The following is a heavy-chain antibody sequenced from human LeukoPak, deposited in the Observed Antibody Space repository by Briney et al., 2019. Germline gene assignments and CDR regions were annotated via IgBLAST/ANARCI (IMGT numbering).Heavy chain of an antibody. Sequence: PGRSLRLSCAASGFTFSDYAMHWVRQVPGKGLGWVGGSSWNSGTIAYVDSVKGRATISRDNARNSLYLEVNSLRVEDTALYHCAKDMAVGTSPRVYAFDVWGQGSLVTVSS. J-gene: IGHJ3*01. CDR3: AKDMAVGTSPRVYAFDV. V-gene: IGHV3-9*01. CDR2: SSWNSGTI. CDR1: GFTFSDYA. D-gene: IGHD1-26*01.